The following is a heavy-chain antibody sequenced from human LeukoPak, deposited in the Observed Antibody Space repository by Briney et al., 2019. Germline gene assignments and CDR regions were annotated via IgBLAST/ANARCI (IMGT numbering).Heavy chain of an antibody. D-gene: IGHD6-6*01. CDR2: IKQDETEK. CDR3: ARGGNSSWDY. CDR1: GFTFSNFW. J-gene: IGHJ4*02. Sequence: GGSLRLSCTASGFTFSNFWMGWVRQAPGKGLEWVANIKQDETEKFYLGSVKGRFTISRDNAKNSLYLQMNSLRVEDTAVYYCARGGNSSWDYWGQGALVTVSS. V-gene: IGHV3-7*01.